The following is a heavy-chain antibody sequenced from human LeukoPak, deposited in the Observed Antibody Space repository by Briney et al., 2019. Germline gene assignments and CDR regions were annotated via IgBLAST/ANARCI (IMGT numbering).Heavy chain of an antibody. CDR1: GYSISSGYH. CDR3: ARGYSSSGWWSRKYYFDY. D-gene: IGHD6-19*01. V-gene: IGHV4-38-2*01. J-gene: IGHJ4*02. CDR2: INHSGST. Sequence: SETLSLTCAVSGYSISSGYHWGWIRQPPGKGLEWIGEINHSGSTNYNPSLKSRVTISVDTSKNQFSLKLSSVTAADTAVYYCARGYSSSGWWSRKYYFDYWGQGTLVTVSS.